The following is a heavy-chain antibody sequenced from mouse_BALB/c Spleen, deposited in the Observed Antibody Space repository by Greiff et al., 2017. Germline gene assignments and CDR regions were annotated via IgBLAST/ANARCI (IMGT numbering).Heavy chain of an antibody. V-gene: IGHV2-6-4*01. CDR1: GFSLSRYS. CDR2: IWGGGST. J-gene: IGHJ4*01. CDR3: ARNWEGAVLYAMDY. D-gene: IGHD4-1*01. Sequence: VKLVESGPGLVAPSQSLSITCTVSGFSLSRYSVHWVRQPPGKGLEWLGMIWGGGSTDYNSALKSRLSISKDNSKSQVFLKMNSLQTDDTAMYYCARNWEGAVLYAMDYWGQGTSVTVSS.